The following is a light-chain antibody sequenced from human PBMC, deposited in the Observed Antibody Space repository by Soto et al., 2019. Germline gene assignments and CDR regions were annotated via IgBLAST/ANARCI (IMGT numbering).Light chain of an antibody. J-gene: IGKJ2*01. CDR2: AAS. Sequence: DIQMTQSPSSLSASVGDRVTISCRASQNIGYFLNWYQQKPGKAPKLLIYAASSLQSGVPSRFSGSGSGTDFTRTISSLQPEDFATYYCPQSYSGLPMYTFGQGTKLEI. CDR1: QNIGYF. V-gene: IGKV1-39*01. CDR3: PQSYSGLPMYT.